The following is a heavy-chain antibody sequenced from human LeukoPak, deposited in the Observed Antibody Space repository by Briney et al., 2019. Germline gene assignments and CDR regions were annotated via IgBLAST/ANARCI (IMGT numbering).Heavy chain of an antibody. D-gene: IGHD3-22*01. J-gene: IGHJ4*02. CDR3: ARYYYDSSGYYQTGGYFDY. Sequence: SETLSLTCTVCGYSISSGYYWGWIRQPPGKGLEWIGSIYHSGSTYYNPSLKSRVTISVDTSKNQFSLKLSSVTAADTAVYYCARYYYDSSGYYQTGGYFDYWGQGTLVTVSS. V-gene: IGHV4-38-2*02. CDR1: GYSISSGYY. CDR2: IYHSGST.